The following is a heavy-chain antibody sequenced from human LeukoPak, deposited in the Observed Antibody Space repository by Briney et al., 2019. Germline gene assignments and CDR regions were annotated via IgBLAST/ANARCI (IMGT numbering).Heavy chain of an antibody. CDR1: GYTLTELS. Sequence: ASVKVSCKVSGYTLTELSMHWVRQAPGKGLEWMGGFDPEDGETIYAQKFQGRVTITADDSTSTAYMELTSLRSEDTAVYYCAEDSSMVTTRAPYYYYLDVWGQGTTVTVSS. CDR3: AEDSSMVTTRAPYYYYLDV. V-gene: IGHV1-24*01. J-gene: IGHJ6*02. D-gene: IGHD4-17*01. CDR2: FDPEDGET.